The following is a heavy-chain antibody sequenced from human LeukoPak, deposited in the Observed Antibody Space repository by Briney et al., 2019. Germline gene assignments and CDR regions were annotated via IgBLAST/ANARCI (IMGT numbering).Heavy chain of an antibody. J-gene: IGHJ5*02. CDR2: IRYDGSNE. Sequence: GGSLRLSCAASGFTVSSNYMSWVRQAPGKGLERVAFIRYDGSNEFYEDSVQGRFTISRDNSMNTLNLQMSSLRPEDTAVYYCARSVAGITWFDPWGQGTLVTVSS. CDR1: GFTVSSNY. CDR3: ARSVAGITWFDP. V-gene: IGHV3-30*02. D-gene: IGHD6-19*01.